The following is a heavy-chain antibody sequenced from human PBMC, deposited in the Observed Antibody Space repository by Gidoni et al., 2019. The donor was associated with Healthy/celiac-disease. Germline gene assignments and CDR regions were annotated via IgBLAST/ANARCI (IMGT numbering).Heavy chain of an antibody. CDR2: INHSGST. D-gene: IGHD5-12*01. J-gene: IGHJ4*02. CDR3: ARGGRWLQRFDY. V-gene: IGHV4-34*01. CDR1: GGSFSGYY. Sequence: QVQLPQWAAGLLKPSETLSLTCAVYGGSFSGYYWSWIRQPPGKGLEWIGEINHSGSTNYNPSLKSRVTISGDTSKNQFSLKLSAVTAADTAVYYCARGGRWLQRFDYWGQGTLVTVSS.